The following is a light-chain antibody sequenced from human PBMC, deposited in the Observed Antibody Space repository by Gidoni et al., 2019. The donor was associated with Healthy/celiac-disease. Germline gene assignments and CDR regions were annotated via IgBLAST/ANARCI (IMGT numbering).Light chain of an antibody. J-gene: IGKJ5*01. CDR2: AAS. CDR3: QPPDT. V-gene: IGKV1-9*01. Sequence: DIQLTQSPSFLSASVGDRVTITCRASQGISSYLAWYQQKPGKAPKLLIYAASTLQSGVPSRFSGSGSGTEFTLTISSLQPEDFATYYCQPPDTFGQGTRLEIK. CDR1: QGISSY.